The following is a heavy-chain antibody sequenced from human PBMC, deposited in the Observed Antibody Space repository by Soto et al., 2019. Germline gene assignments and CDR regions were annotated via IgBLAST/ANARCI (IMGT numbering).Heavy chain of an antibody. J-gene: IGHJ6*02. V-gene: IGHV3-23*01. CDR3: AKDSGDPRDV. D-gene: IGHD2-21*01. CDR2: ISGDGDTT. CDR1: GFTVSSNY. Sequence: GGSLRLSCAASGFTVSSNYMSWVRQAPGKGLEWVSAISGDGDTTFYADSVKVRFIIFRDNSKSTLYMQMNRLRADDTAVYYCAKDSGDPRDVWGQGTTVTVS.